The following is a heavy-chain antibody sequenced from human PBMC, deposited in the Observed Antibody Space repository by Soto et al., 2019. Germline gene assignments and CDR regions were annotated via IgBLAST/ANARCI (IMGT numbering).Heavy chain of an antibody. D-gene: IGHD3-9*01. J-gene: IGHJ6*02. CDR3: AKGGGYFDWLSTYYYYYGMDV. V-gene: IGHV3-30*18. CDR1: GLTFSSYG. Sequence: PGGSLRLSCAASGLTFSSYGMHWVRQAPGKGLEWVAVISYDGSNKYYADSVKGRFTISRDNSKNTLYLQMNSLRAEDTAVYYCAKGGGYFDWLSTYYYYYGMDVWGQGTTVTVSS. CDR2: ISYDGSNK.